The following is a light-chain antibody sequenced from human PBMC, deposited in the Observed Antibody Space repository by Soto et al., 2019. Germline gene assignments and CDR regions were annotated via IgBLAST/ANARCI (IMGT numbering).Light chain of an antibody. J-gene: IGLJ2*01. CDR2: AND. CDR3: SSYTSSSTLVV. V-gene: IGLV1-40*01. Sequence: QSVLTQPPSVSGAPGQRLTISCAGTSSNIGAGFDVHWYQQLPGTAPKLLIYANDDRPSGVPDRFSGSPSGTSASLAITGLQAEDAADYYCSSYTSSSTLVVFGGGTKLTVL. CDR1: SSNIGAGFD.